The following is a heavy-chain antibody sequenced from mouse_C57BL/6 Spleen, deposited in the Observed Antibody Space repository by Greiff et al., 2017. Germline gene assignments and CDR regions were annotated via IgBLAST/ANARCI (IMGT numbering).Heavy chain of an antibody. CDR1: GYSFTGYY. J-gene: IGHJ3*01. V-gene: IGHV1-42*01. Sequence: EVQLQQSGPELVKPGASVKISCKASGYSFTGYYMNWVKQSPEKSLEWIGEINPSTGGTTYNQKFKAKATLTVDKSSSTAYMQLKSLTSEDSAVYYCARDGDGFAYWGQGTLVTVSA. CDR3: ARDGDGFAY. D-gene: IGHD1-2*01. CDR2: INPSTGGT.